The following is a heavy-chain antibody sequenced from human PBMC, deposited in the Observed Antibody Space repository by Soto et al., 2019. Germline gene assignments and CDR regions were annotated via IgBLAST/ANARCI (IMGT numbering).Heavy chain of an antibody. D-gene: IGHD2-15*01. CDR2: ISYDGSNK. CDR1: GFTFSSYG. Sequence: QVQLVESGGGVVQPGRSLRLSCAASGFTFSSYGMHWVRQAPGKGLEWVAVISYDGSNKYYADSVKGRFTISRDNSKNTLYLQMNSLRAEDTAVYYCAKPSIVVVVAATHGMDVWGQGTTVTVSS. CDR3: AKPSIVVVVAATHGMDV. J-gene: IGHJ6*02. V-gene: IGHV3-30*18.